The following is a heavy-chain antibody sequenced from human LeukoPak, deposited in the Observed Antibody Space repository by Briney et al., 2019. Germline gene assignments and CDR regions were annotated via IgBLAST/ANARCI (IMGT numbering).Heavy chain of an antibody. J-gene: IGHJ4*02. V-gene: IGHV3-23*01. CDR3: AKRGEVSTYYYFES. D-gene: IGHD2/OR15-2a*01. Sequence: GGSLRLSCTASKFTFMNYAMHWVRQAPGKGLEWLSTIGSAGGSIFYADSVKGRFTISRDNSKSTLFLQMDSLRVEDTALYYCAKRGEVSTYYYFESWGQGALVTVSS. CDR1: KFTFMNYA. CDR2: IGSAGGSI.